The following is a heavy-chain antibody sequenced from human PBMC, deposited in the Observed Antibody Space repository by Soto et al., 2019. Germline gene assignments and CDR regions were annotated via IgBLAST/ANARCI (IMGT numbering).Heavy chain of an antibody. D-gene: IGHD3-10*01. CDR1: GGSISSGGYY. Sequence: SETLSLTCTVSGGSISSGGYYWSWIRQHPGKGLEWIGYIYYSGSTYYNPSLKSRVTISVDTSKDQFSLKLSSVTAADTAVYYCARERMVRGVPTPYYYYYGMDVWGQGTTVTVSS. J-gene: IGHJ6*02. V-gene: IGHV4-31*02. CDR2: IYYSGST. CDR3: ARERMVRGVPTPYYYYYGMDV.